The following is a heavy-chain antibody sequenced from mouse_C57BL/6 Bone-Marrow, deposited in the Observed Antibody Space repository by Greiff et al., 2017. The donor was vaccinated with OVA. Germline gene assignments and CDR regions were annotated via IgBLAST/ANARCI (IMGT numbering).Heavy chain of an antibody. Sequence: EVMLVESGAELVRPGASVKLSCTASGFNIKDDYMHWVKQRPEQGLEWIGWIDPENGDTEYASKFQGKATITADTSSNTAYLQLSSLTSEDTAVYYCTTCYYGSSYWGQGTTLTVSS. CDR3: TTCYYGSSY. CDR1: GFNIKDDY. V-gene: IGHV14-4*01. CDR2: IDPENGDT. D-gene: IGHD1-1*01. J-gene: IGHJ2*01.